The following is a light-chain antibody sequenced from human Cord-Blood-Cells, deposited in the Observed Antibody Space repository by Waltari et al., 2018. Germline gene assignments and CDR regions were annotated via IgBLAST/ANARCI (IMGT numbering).Light chain of an antibody. CDR2: DVS. CDR1: STDAGGYNY. Sequence: QSALTQSASVSGSPGQSITISCTGTSTDAGGYNYVSWNQQHPGKAPNLIIYDVSNRPSGVSNRFSGSKSGNTASLTISGLQAEDEADYYCSSYTSSSTYVFGTGTKVTVL. J-gene: IGLJ1*01. CDR3: SSYTSSSTYV. V-gene: IGLV2-14*01.